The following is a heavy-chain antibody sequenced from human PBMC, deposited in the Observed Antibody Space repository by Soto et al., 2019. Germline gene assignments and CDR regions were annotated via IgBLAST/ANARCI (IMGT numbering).Heavy chain of an antibody. CDR3: ARDTGRENCYDSSGYWYYLDS. Sequence: QVQLQESGPGLVKPSETLSLTCTVSGGSISSYYWSWIRQPPGKGLEWIGYIYYSGSTNYNPSLKSRVTISVDTSKNQFSLKLSSVTAADTAVYYCARDTGRENCYDSSGYWYYLDSWGQGTLVTVSS. J-gene: IGHJ4*02. CDR2: IYYSGST. V-gene: IGHV4-59*01. D-gene: IGHD3-22*01. CDR1: GGSISSYY.